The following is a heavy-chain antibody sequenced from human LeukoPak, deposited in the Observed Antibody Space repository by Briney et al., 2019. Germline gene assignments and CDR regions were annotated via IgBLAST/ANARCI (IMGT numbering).Heavy chain of an antibody. CDR3: ARDGRGAYPRYFDS. Sequence: PSETLSLTCTVSGGSISSGGYYWSWIRQHPGKGVEWIGYIYYSRSTYYNPSLKSRVTISVDPSKNQFCLKLSSVTAADPAVYYCARDGRGAYPRYFDSWGQGTLVTASS. J-gene: IGHJ4*02. CDR2: IYYSRST. D-gene: IGHD3-16*02. CDR1: GGSISSGGYY. V-gene: IGHV4-31*03.